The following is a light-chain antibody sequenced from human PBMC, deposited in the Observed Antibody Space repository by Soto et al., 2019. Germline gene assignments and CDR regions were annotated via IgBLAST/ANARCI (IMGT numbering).Light chain of an antibody. J-gene: IGLJ1*01. CDR3: QSNDRGLISYV. V-gene: IGLV1-40*01. CDR2: GTT. Sequence: QSVLTQPPSVSGVPGQRVTISCTGSTSNIGSNYEVHWYQQLPGADPKLLIYGTTNRPSGVPDRFSGSKSGTSASLAITGLQAEDEADYFCQSNDRGLISYVFGTGTKVTAL. CDR1: TSNIGSNYE.